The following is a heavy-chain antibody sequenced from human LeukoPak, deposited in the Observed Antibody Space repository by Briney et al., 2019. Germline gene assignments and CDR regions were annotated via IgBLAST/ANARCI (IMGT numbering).Heavy chain of an antibody. CDR3: AKGDYDFWSGYSDGVYFDY. CDR2: ISGSGGST. Sequence: GGSLGLSCAASGFTFSSYAMSWVRQAPGKGLEWVSAISGSGGSTYYADSVKGRFTISRDNSKNTLYLQMNSLRAEDTAVYYCAKGDYDFWSGYSDGVYFDYWGQGTLVTVSS. CDR1: GFTFSSYA. D-gene: IGHD3-3*01. J-gene: IGHJ4*02. V-gene: IGHV3-23*01.